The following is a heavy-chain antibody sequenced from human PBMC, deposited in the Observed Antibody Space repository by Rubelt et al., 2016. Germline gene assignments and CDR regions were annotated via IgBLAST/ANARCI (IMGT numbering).Heavy chain of an antibody. CDR3: ARWERSGYGSGYGDGMDV. V-gene: IGHV4-4*02. Sequence: IGEIYHSGSTNYNPSLKSRVTISVDKSKNQFSLRLTSVTAADTAVYYCARWERSGYGSGYGDGMDVWGQGTTVTVSS. D-gene: IGHD3-22*01. CDR2: IYHSGST. J-gene: IGHJ6*02.